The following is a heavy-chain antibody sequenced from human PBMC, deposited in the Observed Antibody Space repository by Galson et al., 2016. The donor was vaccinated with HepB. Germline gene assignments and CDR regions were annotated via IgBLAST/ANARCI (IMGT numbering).Heavy chain of an antibody. CDR3: AKGNNEYRDYWYFDH. CDR1: GGSIRNISW. CDR2: IHYSGIT. V-gene: IGHV4-4*02. D-gene: IGHD4-17*01. J-gene: IGHJ4*02. Sequence: ETLSLTCVVSGGSIRNISWWSWVRQPPGKGLEWIGQIHYSGITSYNPSLKSRVTISVDNSKNQFSLKLSSVTAADTAVYYCAKGNNEYRDYWYFDHWGQGILVIVSS.